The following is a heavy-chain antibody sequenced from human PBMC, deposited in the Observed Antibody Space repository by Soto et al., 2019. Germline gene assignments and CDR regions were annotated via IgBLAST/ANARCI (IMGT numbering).Heavy chain of an antibody. CDR1: GLTFTSYG. D-gene: IGHD3-10*01. CDR2: IWPDGSNQ. Sequence: QVQLVESGGGVVQPGRSLRLSCTASGLTFTSYGMHWVRQAPGKGLEWVALIWPDGSNQYYADSVMGRFTISRDNSKNTLYLQMNSLRAEDTAVYYCARVTGVRAAGNYYYGIDVWGQGTTVTVSS. J-gene: IGHJ6*02. V-gene: IGHV3-33*01. CDR3: ARVTGVRAAGNYYYGIDV.